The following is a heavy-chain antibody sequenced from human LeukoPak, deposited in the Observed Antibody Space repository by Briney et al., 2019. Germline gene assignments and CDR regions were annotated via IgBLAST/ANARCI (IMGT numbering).Heavy chain of an antibody. CDR3: TLYDSGKIDY. D-gene: IGHD3-10*01. CDR2: ITSKTDGETA. CDR1: GFTFSNAW. Sequence: PGGSLRLSCVASGFTFSNAWMTWVRQAPGRGLEWVGRITSKTDGETALYAAPVKGRLTISRDDSQITLYLQMNSLKIEDTAVYYCTLYDSGKIDYWGQGTLVTVSS. V-gene: IGHV3-15*01. J-gene: IGHJ4*02.